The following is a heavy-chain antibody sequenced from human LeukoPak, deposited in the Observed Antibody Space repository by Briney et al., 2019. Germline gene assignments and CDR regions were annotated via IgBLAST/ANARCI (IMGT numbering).Heavy chain of an antibody. CDR1: GFTFSSYA. V-gene: IGHV3-23*01. CDR3: AKGDKDILLMVYARQYFDY. J-gene: IGHJ4*02. CDR2: ISGSGGST. Sequence: PGGSLRLSCAASGFTFSSYAMSWVRQAPGKGLEWVSGISGSGGSTYYADSVKGRFTISRDNSKNTLYLQMNSLRAEDTAVYYCAKGDKDILLMVYARQYFDYWGQGTLVTLSS. D-gene: IGHD2-8*01.